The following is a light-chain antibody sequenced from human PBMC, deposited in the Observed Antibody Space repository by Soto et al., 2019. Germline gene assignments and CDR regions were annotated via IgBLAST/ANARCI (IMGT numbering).Light chain of an antibody. V-gene: IGLV2-14*01. J-gene: IGLJ1*01. Sequence: QSVLTQPASVSGSPGQSITISCTGTSSDVGGYNSVSWYQQHPGKAPKLVIYEVTNRPPGISNRFSGSKSGNTASLTISGLQAEDEADYYCSSYTSSSTRVFGTGTKVTVL. CDR2: EVT. CDR1: SSDVGGYNS. CDR3: SSYTSSSTRV.